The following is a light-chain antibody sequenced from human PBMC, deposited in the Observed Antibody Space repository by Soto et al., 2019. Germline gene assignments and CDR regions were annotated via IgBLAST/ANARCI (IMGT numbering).Light chain of an antibody. V-gene: IGLV2-14*01. CDR1: SSDVGGYNY. CDR3: SSYTSSSLYV. Sequence: QSALTQPASVSGSPGQSITLSCTGTSSDVGGYNYVSWYQQHPGKAPKLMIYDVNNRPSGVSNRFSGSKSGNTASLTISGHQAEDEADYYCSSYTSSSLYVFGTGTKLTVL. J-gene: IGLJ1*01. CDR2: DVN.